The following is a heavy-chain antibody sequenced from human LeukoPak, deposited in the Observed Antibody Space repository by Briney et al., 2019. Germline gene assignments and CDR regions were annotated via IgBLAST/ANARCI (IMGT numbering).Heavy chain of an antibody. CDR2: FYYSGST. Sequence: NASETLSLTCTVYGGSISSSGYYWDWIRQPPGKGLEWIGSFYYSGSTDYNPSLKSRVTISGDTSKNQFSLKLSSVTAADTAVYYCARRINRYYFDYWGQGTLVTVSS. D-gene: IGHD1-14*01. J-gene: IGHJ4*02. CDR3: ARRINRYYFDY. V-gene: IGHV4-39*01. CDR1: GGSISSSGYY.